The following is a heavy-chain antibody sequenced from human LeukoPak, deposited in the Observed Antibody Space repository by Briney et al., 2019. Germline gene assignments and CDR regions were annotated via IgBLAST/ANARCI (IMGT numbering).Heavy chain of an antibody. V-gene: IGHV3-30*04. J-gene: IGHJ3*01. D-gene: IGHD3-10*01. CDR2: MSYDGRNK. CDR3: ARDRGYYGNGSFDV. CDR1: GFTFSSYA. Sequence: GRSRRLSCAASGFTFSSYAMHWDRQAPGKGLESVAIMSYDGRNKYYADSVKGRFTTSRDNSKNTFYLQRNSLRVDDAAQYYCARDRGYYGNGSFDVWGEGTMVTVSS.